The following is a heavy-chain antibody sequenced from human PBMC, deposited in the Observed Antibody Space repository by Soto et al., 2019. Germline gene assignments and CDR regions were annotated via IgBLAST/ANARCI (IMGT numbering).Heavy chain of an antibody. V-gene: IGHV4-4*07. CDR3: ARAITGYCSGGSCYTGTFDP. Sequence: SDTLSLTCTFSGFSISSYYLSWIRQPAGKGLEWIGRIYTSGSTNYNPSLKSRVTMSVDTSKNQFSLKLSSVTAADTAVYYCARAITGYCSGGSCYTGTFDPWGQGTLVTVSS. CDR2: IYTSGST. J-gene: IGHJ5*02. CDR1: GFSISSYY. D-gene: IGHD2-15*01.